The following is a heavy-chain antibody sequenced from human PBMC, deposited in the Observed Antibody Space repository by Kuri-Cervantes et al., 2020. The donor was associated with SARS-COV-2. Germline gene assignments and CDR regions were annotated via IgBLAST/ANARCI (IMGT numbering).Heavy chain of an antibody. D-gene: IGHD3-16*02. CDR2: TYYRSKWYN. CDR3: ARARIMITFGGVIVIDAFDI. V-gene: IGHV6-1*01. CDR1: GDSVSSNSAA. J-gene: IGHJ3*02. Sequence: SQTLSLTCAISGDSVSSNSAAWNWIRQSPSRGLEWLGRTYYRSKWYNDYAVSVKSRITINPDTSKNQFTLQLNSVTPEDTAVYYCARARIMITFGGVIVIDAFDIWGQGTMVTVSS.